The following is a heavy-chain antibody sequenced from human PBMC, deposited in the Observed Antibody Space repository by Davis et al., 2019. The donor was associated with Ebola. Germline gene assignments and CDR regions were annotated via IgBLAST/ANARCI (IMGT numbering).Heavy chain of an antibody. V-gene: IGHV3-30*02. CDR1: GFTFSSYG. D-gene: IGHD6-13*01. CDR2: IRYDGSNK. Sequence: PGGSLRLSCAASGFTFSSYGMHWVRQAPGKGLEWVAFIRYDGSNKYYADSVKGRFTISRDNSKNTLYLQMNSLRAEDTAVYYCAKDRIAAAGRAEYFQHWGQGTLVTVSS. J-gene: IGHJ1*01. CDR3: AKDRIAAAGRAEYFQH.